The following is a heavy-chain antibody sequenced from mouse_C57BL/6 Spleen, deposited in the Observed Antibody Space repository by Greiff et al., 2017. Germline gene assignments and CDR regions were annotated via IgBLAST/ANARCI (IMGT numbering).Heavy chain of an antibody. J-gene: IGHJ4*01. Sequence: VQLQQSGAELVKPGASVKISCKASGYAFSSYWMNWVRQRPGKGLEWIGQIYPGDGDTNYNGKFKGKATLTADKSSSTAYMQLSSLTSEDSAAYVCATGLYYDYDGTAMDYWGQGTSVTVSS. CDR2: IYPGDGDT. V-gene: IGHV1-80*01. D-gene: IGHD2-4*01. CDR3: ATGLYYDYDGTAMDY. CDR1: GYAFSSYW.